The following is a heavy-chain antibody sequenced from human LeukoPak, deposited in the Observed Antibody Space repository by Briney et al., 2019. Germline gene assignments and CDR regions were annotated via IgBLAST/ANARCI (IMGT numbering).Heavy chain of an antibody. CDR2: IHSGGSYV. Sequence: GGSLRLSCAASGFTFSSYKMNWVRQAPGRGLEGVSSIHSGGSYVYYADSVKGRFTVSRDNAKNSLFLQMNSLRAEDTALYYCARGHYDILTGNYKWTPDYWGQGTLVTVSS. D-gene: IGHD3-9*01. V-gene: IGHV3-21*06. CDR1: GFTFSSYK. J-gene: IGHJ4*02. CDR3: ARGHYDILTGNYKWTPDY.